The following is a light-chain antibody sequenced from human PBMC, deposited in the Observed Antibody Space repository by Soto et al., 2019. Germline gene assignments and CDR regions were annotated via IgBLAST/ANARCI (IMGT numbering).Light chain of an antibody. CDR1: QTISNW. CDR2: KAS. V-gene: IGKV1-5*03. CDR3: LQKYFSPFT. Sequence: DIQMTQSPSTLSASVGDRVTITCRASQTISNWLAWYQQKPGKAPKLLIYKASNLQSGVPARFSGSGSGTDFTLTISSLQPEDFATYYCLQKYFSPFTFGPGTKVDIK. J-gene: IGKJ3*01.